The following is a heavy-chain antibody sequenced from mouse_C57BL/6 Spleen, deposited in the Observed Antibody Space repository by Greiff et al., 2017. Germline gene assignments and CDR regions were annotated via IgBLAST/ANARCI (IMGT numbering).Heavy chain of an antibody. D-gene: IGHD2-5*01. Sequence: EVQLMESGGGLVQPGGSMKISCVASGFTFSNYWMNWVRQSPEKGLEWVAQIRLKSDNYATNYAESVKGRFTISRYDSKSSVYLQMNNLRAEDTGIYYVTYSNYVGRLYYFDYWGQGTTLTVSS. V-gene: IGHV6-3*01. CDR2: IRLKSDNYAT. CDR1: GFTFSNYW. CDR3: TYSNYVGRLYYFDY. J-gene: IGHJ2*01.